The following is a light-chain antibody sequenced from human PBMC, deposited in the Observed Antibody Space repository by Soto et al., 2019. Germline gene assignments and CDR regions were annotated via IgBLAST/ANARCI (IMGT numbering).Light chain of an antibody. CDR3: QQYGSSPLT. Sequence: EIVLTQSPGTLSLSPGERATLSCRASQSVSSSYLAWYQRKPGQAPRLLIYGASSRATGIPDRFSGSGSGTDSTLTISRLEPEDFAVYYCQQYGSSPLTFGGGTKVEIK. V-gene: IGKV3-20*01. J-gene: IGKJ4*01. CDR1: QSVSSSY. CDR2: GAS.